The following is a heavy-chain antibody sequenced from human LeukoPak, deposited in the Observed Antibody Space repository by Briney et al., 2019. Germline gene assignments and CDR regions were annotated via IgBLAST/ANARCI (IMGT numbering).Heavy chain of an antibody. CDR1: GFTVSSNY. D-gene: IGHD3-3*01. CDR2: IYSGGST. Sequence: PGGSLRLSCAASGFTVSSNYMSWVRQAPGKGLEWVSVIYSGGSTYYADSVKGRFTISRDNSKNTLYLQMNSLRAEDTAVYYCAKGHRYDFWSGYLTPNWFDPWGQGTLVTVSS. J-gene: IGHJ5*02. CDR3: AKGHRYDFWSGYLTPNWFDP. V-gene: IGHV3-53*01.